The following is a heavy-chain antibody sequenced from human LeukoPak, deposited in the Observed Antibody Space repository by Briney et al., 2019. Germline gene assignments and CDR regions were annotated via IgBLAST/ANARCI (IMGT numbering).Heavy chain of an antibody. CDR3: ARDRAGYYFDY. CDR1: GFTFSSYS. J-gene: IGHJ4*02. CDR2: ISSSSTYI. V-gene: IGHV3-21*06. D-gene: IGHD1-14*01. Sequence: PGRSLRLSCTSSGFTFSSYSMNWVRQAPGKGLEWVSSISSSSTYIYYADSVKGRFTISRDNAKNSLYLQMNSLRAEDTAVYYCARDRAGYYFDYWGQGTLVTVSS.